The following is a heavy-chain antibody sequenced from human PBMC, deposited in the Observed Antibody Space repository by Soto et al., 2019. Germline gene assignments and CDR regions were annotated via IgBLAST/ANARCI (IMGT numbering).Heavy chain of an antibody. CDR1: GFTFESYA. CDR3: VKDIHEQWLVSHFEY. CDR2: ISWNSGSI. Sequence: EVQLVDSGGGSVQPGRSLRLSCVASGFTFESYAMHWVRQVPGKGLEWVSGISWNSGSIGYEDSVKGRFNISRDNAQNSLYLEMNSLRVEDTAFYYCVKDIHEQWLVSHFEYWGQGALVTVSS. J-gene: IGHJ4*02. V-gene: IGHV3-9*01. D-gene: IGHD6-19*01.